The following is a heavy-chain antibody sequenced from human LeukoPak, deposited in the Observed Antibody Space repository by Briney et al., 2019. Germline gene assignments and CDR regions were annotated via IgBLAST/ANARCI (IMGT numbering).Heavy chain of an antibody. V-gene: IGHV4-59*12. Sequence: SETLSLTCSVSGDSISGYYWSWIRQPPGKGLEWIGYIFSSGTTNYNPSLKSRVIISVDTSKNQFSLKLSSVTAADTAVYYCARGPRGRWLQWSNLDYWGQGTLVTVSS. D-gene: IGHD5-24*01. CDR3: ARGPRGRWLQWSNLDY. CDR1: GDSISGYY. CDR2: IFSSGTT. J-gene: IGHJ4*02.